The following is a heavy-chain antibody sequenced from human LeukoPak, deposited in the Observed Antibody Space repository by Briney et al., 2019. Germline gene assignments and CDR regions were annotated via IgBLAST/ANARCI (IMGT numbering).Heavy chain of an antibody. CDR2: ITYSGST. CDR3: ARHKGSGTYPLDY. J-gene: IGHJ4*02. CDR1: GGSISNYF. Sequence: TSETLSLTCTVSGGSISNYFWSWIRQPPGKGLEWIGFITYSGSTNYNPSLKSRVTISVDTSKNQFSLKLSSVTAADTAVYYCARHKGSGTYPLDYWGQGTLVTVSS. V-gene: IGHV4-59*08. D-gene: IGHD3-10*01.